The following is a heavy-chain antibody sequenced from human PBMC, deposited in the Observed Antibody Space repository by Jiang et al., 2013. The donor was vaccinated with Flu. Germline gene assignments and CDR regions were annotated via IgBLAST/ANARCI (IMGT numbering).Heavy chain of an antibody. CDR2: IYFSGRT. Sequence: PGLVKPTQTLSLTCIVSGAYISSGGYYWGWVRQPPGKGLEWIGLIYFSGRTYYSPSLKSRVTMSVDMSKNQFSLNLTSVTAADTAVYYCVRDQSDYGDDAYDVWGQGTMVTVSS. CDR3: VRDQSDYGDDAYDV. CDR1: GAYISSGGYY. J-gene: IGHJ3*01. D-gene: IGHD4-17*01. V-gene: IGHV4-31*02.